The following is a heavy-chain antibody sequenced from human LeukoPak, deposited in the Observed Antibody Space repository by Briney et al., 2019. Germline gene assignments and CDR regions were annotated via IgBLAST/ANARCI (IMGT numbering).Heavy chain of an antibody. CDR2: INHSGST. D-gene: IGHD5-18*01. CDR1: GGSFSGYY. V-gene: IGHV4-34*01. Sequence: PSETLSLTCAVYGGSFSGYYWSWIRQPPGKGLEWIGEINHSGSTNYNPSLKSRVTISVDTSKNQFSLKLSSVTAADTAIYYCAREGGYSYGFDSWGQGTLVTVSS. J-gene: IGHJ4*02. CDR3: AREGGYSYGFDS.